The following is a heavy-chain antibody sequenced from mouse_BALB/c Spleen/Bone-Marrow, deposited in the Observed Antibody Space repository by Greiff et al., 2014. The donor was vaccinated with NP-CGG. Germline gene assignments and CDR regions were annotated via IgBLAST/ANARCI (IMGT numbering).Heavy chain of an antibody. CDR3: ATMITDWYFDV. Sequence: EVKLVESGAELVKPGASVKLSCTASGFNIKDTYMHWVKQRPEQGLEWIGRIDPANGNTKYDPKFQGKATITADTSFNTAYLQLSSLTSEDTAVYYCATMITDWYFDVWGAGTTVTVSS. CDR1: GFNIKDTY. V-gene: IGHV14-3*02. J-gene: IGHJ1*01. CDR2: IDPANGNT. D-gene: IGHD2-4*01.